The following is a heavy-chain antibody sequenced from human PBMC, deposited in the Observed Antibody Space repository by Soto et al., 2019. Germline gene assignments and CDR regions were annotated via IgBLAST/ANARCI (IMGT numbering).Heavy chain of an antibody. CDR1: GFSLSTSGVG. D-gene: IGHD6-6*01. CDR3: ARGLAPLPVLAFDI. CDR2: IYWSGDE. J-gene: IGHJ3*02. Sequence: SGPTLVNPTQTLTLTCSFSGFSLSTSGVGVGWIRQSPGKALEWLALIYWSGDEHYRPSLKSRLSIIKDTSKNHVVLIMTDMDPVDTATYYCARGLAPLPVLAFDIWGQGTMVTVS. V-gene: IGHV2-5*01.